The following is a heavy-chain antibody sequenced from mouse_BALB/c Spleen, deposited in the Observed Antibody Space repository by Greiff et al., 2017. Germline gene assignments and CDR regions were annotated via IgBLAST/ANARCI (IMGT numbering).Heavy chain of an antibody. D-gene: IGHD1-1*01. V-gene: IGHV5-6-2*01. Sequence: EVQVVESGGGLVKLGGSLKLSCAASGFTFSSYYMSWVRQTPEKRLELVAAINSNGGSTYYPDTVKGRFTISRDNAKNTLYLQMSSLKSEDTALYYCARHNYGSRGDYFDYWGQGTTLTVSS. CDR3: ARHNYGSRGDYFDY. CDR2: INSNGGST. CDR1: GFTFSSYY. J-gene: IGHJ2*01.